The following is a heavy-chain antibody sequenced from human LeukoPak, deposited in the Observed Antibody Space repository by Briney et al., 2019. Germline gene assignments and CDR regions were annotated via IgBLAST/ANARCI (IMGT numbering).Heavy chain of an antibody. CDR2: IKQDGSET. CDR1: GFTFTNNF. CDR3: VREGFYFFDF. V-gene: IGHV3-7*01. J-gene: IGHJ4*01. Sequence: GSLRLSCAASGFTFTNNFMSWVRQVPGKGLEWVANIKQDGSETTYADSVRGRFTIFRDNAKDSVYLQMNSLRAEDSATYYCVREGFYFFDFWGQGTLVTVSS.